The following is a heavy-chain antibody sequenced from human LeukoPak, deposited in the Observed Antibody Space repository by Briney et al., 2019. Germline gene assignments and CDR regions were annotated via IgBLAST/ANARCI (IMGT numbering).Heavy chain of an antibody. CDR2: IKQDGSET. CDR1: GFTFTNNF. CDR3: VREGFYFFDF. V-gene: IGHV3-7*01. J-gene: IGHJ4*01. Sequence: GSLRLSCAASGFTFTNNFMSWVRQVPGKGLEWVANIKQDGSETTYADSVRGRFTIFRDNAKDSVYLQMNSLRAEDSATYYCVREGFYFFDFWGQGTLVTVSS.